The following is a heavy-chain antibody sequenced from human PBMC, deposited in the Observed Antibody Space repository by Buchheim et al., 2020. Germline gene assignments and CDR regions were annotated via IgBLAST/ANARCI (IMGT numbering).Heavy chain of an antibody. CDR2: ISGSGGST. D-gene: IGHD3-10*01. V-gene: IGHV3-23*04. CDR3: AKDPDGSGSYYNLSGMDV. J-gene: IGHJ6*02. CDR1: GFTFSSYA. Sequence: VQLVESGGGLVKPGGSLRLSCAASGFTFSSYAMSWVRQAPGKGLAWVSAISGSGGSTYYADSVKGRFTISRDNSKNTLYLQMNSLRAEDTAVYYCAKDPDGSGSYYNLSGMDVWGQGTT.